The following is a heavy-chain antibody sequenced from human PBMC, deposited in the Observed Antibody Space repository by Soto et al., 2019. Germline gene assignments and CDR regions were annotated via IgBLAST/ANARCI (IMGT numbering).Heavy chain of an antibody. V-gene: IGHV4-4*07. Sequence: SETLSLPCTVPGGPIRSTYWRWIRKPAGKGLEWIGRIYPSARTNYNPSLTSPATPSVDTSKHQLSLKLSSVTAAHTAIYSCVRDQYNANNCFDPWGQGMLVTVSS. J-gene: IGHJ5*02. CDR1: GGPIRSTY. D-gene: IGHD1-20*01. CDR3: VRDQYNANNCFDP. CDR2: IYPSART.